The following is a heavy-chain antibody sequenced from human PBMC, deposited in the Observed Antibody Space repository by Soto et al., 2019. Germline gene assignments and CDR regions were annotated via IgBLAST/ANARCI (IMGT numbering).Heavy chain of an antibody. CDR2: VNAGNGDT. CDR3: ARASSHHDGFDM. Sequence: GASVKVSCKASGYTFSTYTMHWVRQAPGQRFEWMGWVNAGNGDTRYSQKFQGRVTITRDTFATTGYMELSSLTSEDTAVYYCARASSHHDGFDMWGQGTKVTVSS. V-gene: IGHV1-3*01. CDR1: GYTFSTYT. J-gene: IGHJ3*02.